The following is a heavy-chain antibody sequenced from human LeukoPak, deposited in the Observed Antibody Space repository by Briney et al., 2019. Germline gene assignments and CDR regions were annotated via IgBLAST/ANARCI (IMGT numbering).Heavy chain of an antibody. CDR2: ISHSGNT. CDR3: ARHLGVAVAADAFDI. J-gene: IGHJ3*02. D-gene: IGHD6-19*01. V-gene: IGHV4-59*08. Sequence: SETLSLTCTVSGGSISSYYWSWIRQPPGKGLEWIGYISHSGNTNYNPSLKSRVTISADTSKNQFSLKLRSLTAADTAVYYCARHLGVAVAADAFDIWGQGTMVTVSS. CDR1: GGSISSYY.